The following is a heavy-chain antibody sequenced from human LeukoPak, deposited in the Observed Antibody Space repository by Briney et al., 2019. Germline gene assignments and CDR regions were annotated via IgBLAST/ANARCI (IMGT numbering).Heavy chain of an antibody. D-gene: IGHD3-22*01. J-gene: IGHJ1*01. V-gene: IGHV4-59*13. Sequence: SETLSLTCTVSGGSISSYYWSWIRQPPGKGLGWVGYIYYSGSTNYNPSLKSRVTISVDTSKNQFSLKLSSVTAADTAVYYCARDRGYYDSSAPFQHWGQGTLVTVSS. CDR2: IYYSGST. CDR3: ARDRGYYDSSAPFQH. CDR1: GGSISSYY.